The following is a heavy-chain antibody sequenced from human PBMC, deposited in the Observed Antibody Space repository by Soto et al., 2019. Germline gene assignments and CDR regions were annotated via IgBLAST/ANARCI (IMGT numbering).Heavy chain of an antibody. J-gene: IGHJ2*01. V-gene: IGHV3-23*01. CDR1: GFTFSSYA. CDR2: ISGSGGST. CDR3: AKLGLYCSGGSCYIAWYFDR. Sequence: EVQLLESGGGLVQPGGSLRLSCAASGFTFSSYAMSWVRQAPGKGLEWVSAISGSGGSTYYADSVKGRFTISRDNSKNTLYLQMHSLRAEDTAVYYCAKLGLYCSGGSCYIAWYFDRWGRGTLVTVSS. D-gene: IGHD2-15*01.